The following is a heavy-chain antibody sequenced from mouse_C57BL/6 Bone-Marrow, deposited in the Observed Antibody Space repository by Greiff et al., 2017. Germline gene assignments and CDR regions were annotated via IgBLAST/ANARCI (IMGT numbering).Heavy chain of an antibody. Sequence: QVQLQQSGAELVRPGTSVKVSCKASGYAFTNYLIEWVKQRPGQGLEWIGVINPGSGGTNYNEKFKGKATLTADKSSSTAYMQLSSLTSEDSAVYFCGGSYDYAMDYWGQGTSVTVSS. CDR3: GGSYDYAMDY. V-gene: IGHV1-54*01. D-gene: IGHD1-1*02. CDR2: INPGSGGT. CDR1: GYAFTNYL. J-gene: IGHJ4*01.